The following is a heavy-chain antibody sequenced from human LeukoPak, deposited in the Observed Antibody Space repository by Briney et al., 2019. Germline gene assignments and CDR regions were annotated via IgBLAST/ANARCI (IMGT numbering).Heavy chain of an antibody. CDR3: AKDNRRHYTSGPNPDSLH. CDR1: GFTFSSYW. V-gene: IGHV3-74*01. D-gene: IGHD6-19*01. Sequence: GGSLRLSCAASGFTFSSYWMHWVRQAPGKGLVWVSRINSDGSSTSYADSVKGRFTISRDNAKNTLYLQMNSLKVEDTAFYYCAKDNRRHYTSGPNPDSLHWGQGALVTVSS. J-gene: IGHJ4*02. CDR2: INSDGSST.